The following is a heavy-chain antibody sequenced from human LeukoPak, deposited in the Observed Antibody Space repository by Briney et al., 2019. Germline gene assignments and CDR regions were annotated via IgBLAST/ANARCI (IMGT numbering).Heavy chain of an antibody. J-gene: IGHJ4*02. CDR3: ARDFSWRQFDY. CDR2: IGPDGSGP. CDR1: GFTAGFTFSTSY. Sequence: GGSLRLSCETSGFTAGFTFSTSYMTWVRQAPGMGLEWVAEIGPDGSGPVYVDSVNGRFTISRDNAKNSLYLQMNSLRVEETAVYYCARDFSWRQFDYWGLGTLVTVSS. V-gene: IGHV3-7*01.